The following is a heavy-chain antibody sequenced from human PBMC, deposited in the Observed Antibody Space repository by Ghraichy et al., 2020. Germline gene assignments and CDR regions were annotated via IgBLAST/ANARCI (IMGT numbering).Heavy chain of an antibody. V-gene: IGHV1-3*01. Sequence: ASVKVSCKASGYTFTNYAMHWVRQAPGQRLEWMGWINAGNDNTKYSQTFQGRVTISRDTSANTAYMELSSLRSEDTAVYYCARGDSGNYYWSWFDPWGQGTLVTVSS. D-gene: IGHD1-26*01. CDR3: ARGDSGNYYWSWFDP. CDR1: GYTFTNYA. J-gene: IGHJ5*02. CDR2: INAGNDNT.